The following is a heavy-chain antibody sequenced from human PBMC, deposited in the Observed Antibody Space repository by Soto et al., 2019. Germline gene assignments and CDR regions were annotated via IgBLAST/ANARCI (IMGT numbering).Heavy chain of an antibody. CDR3: ARDSQWLVDY. CDR2: TSAYNGNT. CDR1: GYTFTRYG. Sequence: GSSVKVSCKASGYTFTRYGISWVRQAPGQGLEWMGWTSAYNGNTNYAQKLQGRVTMTTDTSTSTAYMELRSLRSDDTAVYYCARDSQWLVDYWGQGTLVTVSS. D-gene: IGHD6-19*01. J-gene: IGHJ4*02. V-gene: IGHV1-18*01.